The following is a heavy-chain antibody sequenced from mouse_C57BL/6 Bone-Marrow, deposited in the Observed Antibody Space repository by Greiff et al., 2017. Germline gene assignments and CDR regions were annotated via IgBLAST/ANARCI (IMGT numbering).Heavy chain of an antibody. CDR2: IYPGSGST. J-gene: IGHJ1*03. Sequence: QVQLQQPGAELVKPGASVKMSCKASGYTFTSYWITWVKQRPGQGLEWIGDIYPGSGSTNYNEKFKSKATLTVDTSSSTAYMQLSSLTSEDSAVYYCARRGNCYWYFDVWGTGTTVTVSS. V-gene: IGHV1-55*01. CDR3: ARRGNCYWYFDV. D-gene: IGHD2-1*01. CDR1: GYTFTSYW.